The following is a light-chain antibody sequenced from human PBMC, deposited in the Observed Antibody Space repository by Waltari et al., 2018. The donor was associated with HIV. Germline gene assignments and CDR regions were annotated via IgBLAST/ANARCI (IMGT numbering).Light chain of an antibody. Sequence: QAGLTQPPSVSKALGQTATLPCPGDKNNVGFPGAAWLKHHQGHPPKLLSYRGNNRPSGVPGRFSASTSGKTASLNITGLQADDEADYFCSSWDTRLNGWVFGGGTHLTVL. CDR3: SSWDTRLNGWV. CDR1: KNNVGFPG. J-gene: IGLJ3*02. CDR2: RGN. V-gene: IGLV10-54*04.